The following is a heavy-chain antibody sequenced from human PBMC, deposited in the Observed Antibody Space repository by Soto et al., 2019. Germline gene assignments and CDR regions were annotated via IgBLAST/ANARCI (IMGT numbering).Heavy chain of an antibody. D-gene: IGHD7-27*01. Sequence: QVQLVQSGAEVKKPGSSVKVSCKASGGTFSSYAISWVRQAPGQGLEWMGGIIPIFGTADYAQKFQGRVTITAEEPTSTAYMELSSLRSEDTAVYYCASQLNGDYYYYGMDVWGQGTTVTVSS. J-gene: IGHJ6*02. V-gene: IGHV1-69*12. CDR1: GGTFSSYA. CDR2: IIPIFGTA. CDR3: ASQLNGDYYYYGMDV.